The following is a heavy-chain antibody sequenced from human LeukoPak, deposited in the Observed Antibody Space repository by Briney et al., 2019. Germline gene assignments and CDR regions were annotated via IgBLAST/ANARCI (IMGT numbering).Heavy chain of an antibody. CDR2: IYYSGST. V-gene: IGHV4-39*07. CDR1: GGSISSSSYY. D-gene: IGHD3-16*02. J-gene: IGHJ2*01. CDR3: AREEHYRRYFAL. Sequence: SETLSLTCTVSGGSISSSSYYWGWIRQPPGKGLEWIGSIYYSGSTYYNPSLKSRVTISVDTSKNQFSLKLSSVTAADTAVYFYAREEHYRRYFALWGRGTLVTVSS.